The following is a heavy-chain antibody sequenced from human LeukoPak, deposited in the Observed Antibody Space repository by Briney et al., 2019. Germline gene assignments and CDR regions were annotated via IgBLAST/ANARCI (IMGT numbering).Heavy chain of an antibody. D-gene: IGHD2-2*01. V-gene: IGHV3-30*18. Sequence: PGRSLRLSCAASGFTFSSYGMHWVRQAPGKGLGWVAVISHDGSNKYYADSVKGRFTISRDNSKNTLYLQMNSLRAEDTAVYYCAKEPYCSSTSCIGEYFQRWGQGTLVTVSS. CDR2: ISHDGSNK. CDR1: GFTFSSYG. CDR3: AKEPYCSSTSCIGEYFQR. J-gene: IGHJ1*01.